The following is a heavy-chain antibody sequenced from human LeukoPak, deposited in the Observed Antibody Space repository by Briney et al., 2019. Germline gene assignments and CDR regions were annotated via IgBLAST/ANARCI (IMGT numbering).Heavy chain of an antibody. V-gene: IGHV4-31*03. CDR2: IYYSGST. J-gene: IGHJ4*02. Sequence: PSQTLSLTCTVSGGSISSGGYYWSWIRQHPGKGLEWIGYIYYSGSTYYNPSLKSRVTISVDTSKNQFSLKLSSVTAADTAVYYCARGGARLYSYGYVFGHWGQGTLVTVSS. CDR3: ARGGARLYSYGYVFGH. CDR1: GGSISSGGYY. D-gene: IGHD5-18*01.